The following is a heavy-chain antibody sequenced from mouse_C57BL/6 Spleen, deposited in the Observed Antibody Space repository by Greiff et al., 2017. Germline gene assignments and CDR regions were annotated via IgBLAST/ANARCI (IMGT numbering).Heavy chain of an antibody. CDR1: GYAFSSSW. V-gene: IGHV1-82*01. CDR3: ARGDYGSSHYYAMDY. Sequence: QVQLKESGPELVKPGASVKISCKASGYAFSSSWMNWVKQRPGKGLEWIGRIYPGDGDTNYNGKFKGKATLTADKSSSTAYMQLSSLTSEDSAVYYCARGDYGSSHYYAMDYWGQGTSVTVSS. D-gene: IGHD1-1*01. J-gene: IGHJ4*01. CDR2: IYPGDGDT.